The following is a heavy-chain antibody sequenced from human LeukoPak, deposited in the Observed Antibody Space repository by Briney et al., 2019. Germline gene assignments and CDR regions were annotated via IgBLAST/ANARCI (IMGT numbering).Heavy chain of an antibody. V-gene: IGHV3-64*01. CDR1: GFTFSSYA. J-gene: IGHJ4*02. CDR2: ISSNGGST. Sequence: PGGSLRLSCAASGFTFSSYAMHWVRQAPGKGLEYVSAISSNGGSTYYANSVKGRFTISRDNSKNTLYLQMGSLRAEDMAVYYCARDYRKGATFGLPDYWGQGTLVTASS. CDR3: ARDYRKGATFGLPDY. D-gene: IGHD1-26*01.